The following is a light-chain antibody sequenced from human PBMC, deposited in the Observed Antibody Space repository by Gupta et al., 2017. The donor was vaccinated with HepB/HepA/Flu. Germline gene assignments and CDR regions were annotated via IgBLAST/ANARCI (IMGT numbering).Light chain of an antibody. CDR3: QVWGSTTDHV. V-gene: IGLV3-21*01. CDR2: DDS. Sequence: SYVLTQPPSVSVAPGKTARITCGGTGIGSKSVHWYQQKSGQAPILVGYDDSHRPSGIPERCSGSNSGDTATPTISTVEAGDEADYYCQVWGSTTDHVFGTGTKVTVL. J-gene: IGLJ1*01. CDR1: GIGSKS.